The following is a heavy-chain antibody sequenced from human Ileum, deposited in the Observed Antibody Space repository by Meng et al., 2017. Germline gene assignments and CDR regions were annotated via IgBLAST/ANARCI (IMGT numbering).Heavy chain of an antibody. CDR2: IYSNGNT. V-gene: IGHV4-30-4*01. J-gene: IGHJ4*02. CDR3: ARAPKYCTNAVCSRPLDS. Sequence: QVQLQESGPRLVKPSQTLSLTCNVSGGSISSGYYFVSWVRQSPGKGPEWIGYIYSNGNTYSNPSLRGRLMISIDTSKNQFSLKLSSVTAANTAVYYCARAPKYCTNAVCSRPLDSWGQGTLVTVSS. CDR1: GGSISSGYYF. D-gene: IGHD2-8*01.